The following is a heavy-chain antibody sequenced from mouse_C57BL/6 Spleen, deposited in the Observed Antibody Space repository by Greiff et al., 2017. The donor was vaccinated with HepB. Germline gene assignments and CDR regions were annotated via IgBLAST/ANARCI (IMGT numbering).Heavy chain of an antibody. CDR3: VRGGGYEGDYAMDY. CDR2: IRSKSSNYAT. D-gene: IGHD2-2*01. J-gene: IGHJ4*01. V-gene: IGHV10-3*01. Sequence: EVHLVESGGGLVQPKGSLKLSCAASGFTFNTYAMHWVRQAPGKGLEWVARIRSKSSNYATYYADSVKDRFTISRDDSQSMLYLQMNNLKTEDTAMYYCVRGGGYEGDYAMDYWGQGTSVTVSS. CDR1: GFTFNTYA.